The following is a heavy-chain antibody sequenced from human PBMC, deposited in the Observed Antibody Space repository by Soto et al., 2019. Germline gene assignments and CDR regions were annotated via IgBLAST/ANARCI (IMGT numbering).Heavy chain of an antibody. CDR1: GYSFTSYW. Sequence: GESLKISCMGSGYSFTSYWIGWVRQMPGKGLEWMGIIYPGDSDTRYSPSFQGQVTISADKSISTAYLQWSSLKASDTAMYYCARILCTNGVCSYFDYWGQGTLVTVSS. CDR2: IYPGDSDT. D-gene: IGHD2-8*01. V-gene: IGHV5-51*01. CDR3: ARILCTNGVCSYFDY. J-gene: IGHJ4*02.